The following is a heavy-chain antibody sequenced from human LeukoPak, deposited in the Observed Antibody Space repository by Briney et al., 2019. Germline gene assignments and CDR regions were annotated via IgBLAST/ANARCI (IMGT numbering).Heavy chain of an antibody. V-gene: IGHV3-33*08. CDR1: GNYW. CDR3: ARASIAAAGAFDY. CDR2: IWYDGSNK. J-gene: IGHJ4*02. D-gene: IGHD6-13*01. Sequence: GGSLRLSCAASGNYWMHWVRQAPGKGLEWVAVIWYDGSNKYYADSVKGRFTISRDNSKNTLYLQMNSLRAEDTAVYYCARASIAAAGAFDYWGQGTLVTVSS.